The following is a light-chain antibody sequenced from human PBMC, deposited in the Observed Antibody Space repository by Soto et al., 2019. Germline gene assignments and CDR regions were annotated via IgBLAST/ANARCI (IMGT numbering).Light chain of an antibody. CDR1: SGYSNYK. Sequence: QAVVTQPPSASASLGASVTLTCTLSSGYSNYKVDWYQQRPGKGPRFVMRVGTGGIVGSKGDGIPDRFSVLGSGLNRYLTIKNIQEEDESDYHCGADHGSGSNFVHVVFGGGTKVTVL. V-gene: IGLV9-49*01. J-gene: IGLJ2*01. CDR2: VGTGGIVG. CDR3: GADHGSGSNFVHVV.